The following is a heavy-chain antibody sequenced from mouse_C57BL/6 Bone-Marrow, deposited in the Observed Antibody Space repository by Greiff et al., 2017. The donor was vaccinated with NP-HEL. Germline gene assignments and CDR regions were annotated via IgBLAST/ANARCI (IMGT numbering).Heavy chain of an antibody. Sequence: QVQLKESGAELVRPGASVKMSCKASGYTFTSYNMPWVKQTPRQGLEWIGAIYPGNGDTSYNQKFKGKATLTVDKSSSTAYMQLSSLTSEDSAVYFCGSYLFAYWGQGTLVTVSA. J-gene: IGHJ3*01. CDR1: GYTFTSYN. CDR3: GSYLFAY. D-gene: IGHD1-1*01. V-gene: IGHV1-12*01. CDR2: IYPGNGDT.